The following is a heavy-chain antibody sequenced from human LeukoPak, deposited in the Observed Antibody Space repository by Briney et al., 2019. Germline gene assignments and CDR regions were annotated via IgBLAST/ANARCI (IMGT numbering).Heavy chain of an antibody. V-gene: IGHV4-59*08. D-gene: IGHD6-13*01. CDR2: IYYSGST. Sequence: SETLSLTCTVSGGSISSHHWSWIRQPPGKGLEWIGYIYYSGSTNYKPSLKSRVTVSVDTSKNQFSLKLTSVTAADTAVYYCARHLDIAASGTFDYWGQGTLVTVSS. CDR1: GGSISSHH. J-gene: IGHJ4*02. CDR3: ARHLDIAASGTFDY.